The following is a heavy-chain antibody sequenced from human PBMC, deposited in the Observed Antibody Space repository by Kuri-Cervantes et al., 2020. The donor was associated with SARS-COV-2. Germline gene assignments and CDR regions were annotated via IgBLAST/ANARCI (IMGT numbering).Heavy chain of an antibody. CDR2: IYSSGTT. CDR3: ALRGGYSYGYYFDY. V-gene: IGHV3-66*03. J-gene: IGHJ4*02. CDR1: GFSVSSNF. D-gene: IGHD5-18*01. Sequence: ETLSLTCAAAGFSVSSNFMSWVRQAPGKGLEWVSIIYSSGTTYYADSVKGRFTISRDNAKNTLYLQMNSLRAEDTAVYYCALRGGYSYGYYFDYWGQGTLVTVSS.